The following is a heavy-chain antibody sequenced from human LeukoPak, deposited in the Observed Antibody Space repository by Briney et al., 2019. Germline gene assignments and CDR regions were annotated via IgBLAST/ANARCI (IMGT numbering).Heavy chain of an antibody. CDR1: GYTFTGYY. CDR3: ARGTDYYDSSGYDY. J-gene: IGHJ4*02. CDR2: INPNSGGT. Sequence: GASVKVSCKASGYTFTGYYMHWVRQAPGQGLEWMGWINPNSGGTNYAQKFQGRVTMTRDTSISTAYMELSRLRSDDTAVYYCARGTDYYDSSGYDYWGQGTLVTVSS. D-gene: IGHD3-22*01. V-gene: IGHV1-2*02.